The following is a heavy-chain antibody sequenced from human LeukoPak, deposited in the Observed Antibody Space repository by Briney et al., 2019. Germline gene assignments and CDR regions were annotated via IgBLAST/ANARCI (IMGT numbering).Heavy chain of an antibody. Sequence: PGGSLRLSCAASGFTFSSNYMSWVRQAPGKGLEWVSVLYSGGSTYYADSVKGRFTISRDNSKNTLYLQMNSLRSEDTAVYYCARVAVAGIPRRGDAFDIWGQGTMVTVSS. D-gene: IGHD6-19*01. J-gene: IGHJ3*02. CDR2: LYSGGST. CDR3: ARVAVAGIPRRGDAFDI. CDR1: GFTFSSNY. V-gene: IGHV3-53*05.